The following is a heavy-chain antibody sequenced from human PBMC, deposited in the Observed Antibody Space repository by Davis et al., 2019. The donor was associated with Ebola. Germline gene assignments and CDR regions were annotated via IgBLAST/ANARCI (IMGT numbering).Heavy chain of an antibody. D-gene: IGHD4-11*01. Sequence: SETLSLTCTVSGGSVSSYYWSWIRQPPGKGLEWIGEINHSGSTKYNPSLKSRVTISVDTSKNQFSLKLSSVTAADTAVYYCARGDSGGLQSDYWGQGTLVTFSS. CDR1: GGSVSSYY. V-gene: IGHV4-34*01. J-gene: IGHJ4*02. CDR2: INHSGST. CDR3: ARGDSGGLQSDY.